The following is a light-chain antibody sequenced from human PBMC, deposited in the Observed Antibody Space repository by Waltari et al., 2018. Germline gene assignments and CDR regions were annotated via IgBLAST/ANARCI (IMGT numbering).Light chain of an antibody. CDR2: DAS. V-gene: IGKV3-11*01. CDR1: GRGV. J-gene: IGKJ2*01. Sequence: GRGVFGGSPQKPSQVPVCRISDASNRATGIPARFMGSGSGTVFTSTIGILAPEDFAVYYCQRRRNGPAYTFGQGTKLEI. CDR3: QRRRNGPAYT.